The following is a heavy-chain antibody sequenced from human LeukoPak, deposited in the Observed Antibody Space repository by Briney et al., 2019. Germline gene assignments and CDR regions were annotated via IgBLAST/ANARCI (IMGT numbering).Heavy chain of an antibody. CDR1: GGSISSYY. J-gene: IGHJ4*02. CDR2: IYSGGST. D-gene: IGHD3-10*01. Sequence: PSETLSLTCTVSGGSISSYYWSWVRQAPGKGLEWVSVIYSGGSTYYADSVKGRFTISRDNSKNTLYLQMNSLRAEDTAVYYCARDGSGSFDYWGQGTLVTVSS. CDR3: ARDGSGSFDY. V-gene: IGHV3-66*01.